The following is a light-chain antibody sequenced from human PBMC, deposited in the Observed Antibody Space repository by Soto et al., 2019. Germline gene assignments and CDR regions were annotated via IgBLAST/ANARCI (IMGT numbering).Light chain of an antibody. CDR3: QQYYSTPYT. Sequence: DIVMTQSPDSLAMSLGERATINCKSSQSVLFTSNNKNYLACYQQKPGQPPKLLIYWASTRESGVPDRFSGSGSGTDFPLTIRTLQAEDVAVYFCQQYYSTPYTFGQGTKLEIK. CDR2: WAS. V-gene: IGKV4-1*01. J-gene: IGKJ2*01. CDR1: QSVLFTSNNKNY.